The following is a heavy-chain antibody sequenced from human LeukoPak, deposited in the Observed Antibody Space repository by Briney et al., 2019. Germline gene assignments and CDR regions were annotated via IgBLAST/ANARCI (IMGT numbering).Heavy chain of an antibody. CDR1: GGSISSSNW. CDR3: ARDEYYYDSSGYYSGYYYYGMDV. Sequence: SETLPLTCAVSGGSISSSNWWSWVRQPPGKGLEWIGEIYHSGSTNYNPSLKSRVTISVDKSKNQFSLKLSSVTAADTAVYYCARDEYYYDSSGYYSGYYYYGMDVWGQGTTVTVSS. D-gene: IGHD3-22*01. J-gene: IGHJ6*02. CDR2: IYHSGST. V-gene: IGHV4-4*02.